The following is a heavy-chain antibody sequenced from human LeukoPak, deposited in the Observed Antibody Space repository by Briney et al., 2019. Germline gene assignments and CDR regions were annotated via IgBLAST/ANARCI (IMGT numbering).Heavy chain of an antibody. J-gene: IGHJ3*02. V-gene: IGHV1-24*01. Sequence: ASVKVSCKVSGYTLTELSMHWVRQAPGKGLEWMGGFDPEDGETIYAQKFQGRVTMTEDTSTDTAYMELSSLRSEDTAVYYCAIDEYGSQAQTPAFDIWGQGTMVTVSS. D-gene: IGHD4-17*01. CDR2: FDPEDGET. CDR1: GYTLTELS. CDR3: AIDEYGSQAQTPAFDI.